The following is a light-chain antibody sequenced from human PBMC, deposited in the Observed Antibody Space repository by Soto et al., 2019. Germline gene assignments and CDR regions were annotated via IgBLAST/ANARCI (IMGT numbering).Light chain of an antibody. CDR1: QSCSSN. CDR3: QPYNKWPIT. CDR2: GAS. Sequence: EIILTQSTATLSVSPGERATLCCRASQSCSSNLAWYQQKPGRATRLLMHGASTRATGVTARFSGSGSGTEFTITISSLQSEDFAVYYCQPYNKWPITVGQGRRLEIK. V-gene: IGKV3-15*01. J-gene: IGKJ5*01.